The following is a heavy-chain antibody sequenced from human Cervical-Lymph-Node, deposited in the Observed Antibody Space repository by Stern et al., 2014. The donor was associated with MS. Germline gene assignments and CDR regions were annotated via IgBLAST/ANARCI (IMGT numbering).Heavy chain of an antibody. J-gene: IGHJ6*02. CDR1: EYTFKGNY. Sequence: QVQLVQSGAEVRKPGASVRVSCKASEYTFKGNYIHWVRQAPGKGLEWMGRINPNTGGTNYTPKFHGRVAVTRDTSISTVYLEIRGLRPDDTAVYYCARDAGHYDMERNHPFYAMDVWGQGTAVTVSS. CDR2: INPNTGGT. V-gene: IGHV1-2*06. D-gene: IGHD3-22*01. CDR3: ARDAGHYDMERNHPFYAMDV.